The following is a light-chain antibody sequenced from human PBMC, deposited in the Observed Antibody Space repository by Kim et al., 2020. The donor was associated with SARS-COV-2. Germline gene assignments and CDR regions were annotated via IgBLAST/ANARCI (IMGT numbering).Light chain of an antibody. J-gene: IGLJ2*01. CDR3: QAWDSSTSVI. CDR1: KLGDKY. CDR2: QDS. V-gene: IGLV3-1*01. Sequence: SYELTKPPSVSVSPGQTASITCSEDKLGDKYACWYQQKPGQSPVLVIYQDSKRPSGIPERFSGSNSGNTATLTISGTQAMDEADYYCQAWDSSTSVIFGGGTQLTVL.